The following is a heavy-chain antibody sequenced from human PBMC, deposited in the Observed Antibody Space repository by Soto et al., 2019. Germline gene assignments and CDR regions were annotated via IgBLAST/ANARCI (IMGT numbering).Heavy chain of an antibody. CDR3: DGDGGLSKTGTTKLWFDP. J-gene: IGHJ5*02. Sequence: ASVKVSCKASGYTFTSYGISWVRQAPGQGLEWMGWISAYNGNTNYAQKLQGRVTMTTDTSTSTAYMELRSLRSDDRAVYYDDGDGGLSKTGTTKLWFDPWGQGSLVTVSS. D-gene: IGHD1-7*01. V-gene: IGHV1-18*01. CDR2: ISAYNGNT. CDR1: GYTFTSYG.